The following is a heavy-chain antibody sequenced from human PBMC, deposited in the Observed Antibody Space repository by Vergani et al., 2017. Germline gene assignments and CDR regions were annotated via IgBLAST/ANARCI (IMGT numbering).Heavy chain of an antibody. CDR3: ARHKGIAAAGTDWFDA. CDR2: ISSSSSYR. V-gene: IGHV3-21*01. CDR1: GFTFSSYS. D-gene: IGHD6-13*01. Sequence: EVQLVESGGGLVKPGGSLRLSCAASGFTFSSYSMNWVRQAPGKGLEWVSPISSSSSYRYYADSVKGRFTIARDNAKNTLYLQMNSLRTEDTAVYYCARHKGIAAAGTDWFDAWGQGTLVTVSA. J-gene: IGHJ5*02.